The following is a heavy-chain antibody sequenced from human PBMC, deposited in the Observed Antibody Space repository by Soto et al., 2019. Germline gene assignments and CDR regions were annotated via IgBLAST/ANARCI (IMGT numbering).Heavy chain of an antibody. V-gene: IGHV4-59*01. CDR3: ARYSSSWYPFNY. Sequence: LSLTCAVYGGSFSGYYWSWIRQPPGKGLEWIGYIYYSGSTNYNPSLKSRVTISVDTSKNQFSLKLNSVTAADTAVYYCARYSSSWYPFNYWGQGTLVTVSS. D-gene: IGHD6-13*01. CDR1: GGSFSGYY. J-gene: IGHJ4*02. CDR2: IYYSGST.